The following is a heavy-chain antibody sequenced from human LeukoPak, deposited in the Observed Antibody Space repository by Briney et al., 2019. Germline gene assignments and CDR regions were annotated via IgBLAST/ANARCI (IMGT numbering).Heavy chain of an antibody. V-gene: IGHV3-23*01. J-gene: IGHJ5*02. CDR1: GFTFSSYA. Sequence: GGSLRLSCAASGFTFSSYAMSWVRQAPGKGLEWVSAISGSGGSTYYADSVKSRFTTSRDNSKNTLYLQMNSLRAEDTAVYYCAKDRWGVNWFDPWGQGTLVTVSS. CDR2: ISGSGGST. D-gene: IGHD3-10*01. CDR3: AKDRWGVNWFDP.